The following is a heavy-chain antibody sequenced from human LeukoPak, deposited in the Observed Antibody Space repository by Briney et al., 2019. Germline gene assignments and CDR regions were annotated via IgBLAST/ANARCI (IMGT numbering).Heavy chain of an antibody. Sequence: VSVKVSCKASGYTFTGYYMLWVRQAPGQGLEWMGWINPNSGGTNYAQKFQGRVTMTRDTSISTAYTELSRLRSDDTAVYYCARDRLYYYYYYYMDVWGKGTTVTVSS. D-gene: IGHD2/OR15-2a*01. V-gene: IGHV1-2*02. CDR3: ARDRLYYYYYYYMDV. J-gene: IGHJ6*03. CDR2: INPNSGGT. CDR1: GYTFTGYY.